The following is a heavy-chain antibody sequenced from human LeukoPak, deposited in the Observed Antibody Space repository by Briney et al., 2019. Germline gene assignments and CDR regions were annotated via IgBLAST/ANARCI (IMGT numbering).Heavy chain of an antibody. V-gene: IGHV4-59*01. J-gene: IGHJ5*02. Sequence: PSETLSLTCTVSGGSISSYYWSLIRQPPRKGLEWIGYIYYSGSTNYNPSLKSRVTISVDTSKNQFSLKLSSVTAADTAVYYCARESYYYGSGNWFDPWGQGTLVTVSS. CDR1: GGSISSYY. D-gene: IGHD3-10*01. CDR2: IYYSGST. CDR3: ARESYYYGSGNWFDP.